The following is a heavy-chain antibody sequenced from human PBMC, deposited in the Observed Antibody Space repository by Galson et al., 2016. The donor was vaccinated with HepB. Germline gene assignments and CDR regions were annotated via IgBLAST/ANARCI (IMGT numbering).Heavy chain of an antibody. Sequence: SLRLSCAASGFTFSSYAMTWVRQAPGKGLEWVSGTSGSGDSAYYGDSVKGRFSISRDNSKNTLYLQMNSLRPDDTAVCFCAKDQTTYDPGWYFDIWGRGTLVTVSS. CDR1: GFTFSSYA. D-gene: IGHD3-3*01. J-gene: IGHJ2*01. CDR3: AKDQTTYDPGWYFDI. V-gene: IGHV3-23*01. CDR2: TSGSGDSA.